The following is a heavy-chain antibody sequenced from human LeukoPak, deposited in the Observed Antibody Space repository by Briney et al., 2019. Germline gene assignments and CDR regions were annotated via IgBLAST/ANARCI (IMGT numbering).Heavy chain of an antibody. V-gene: IGHV3-48*03. D-gene: IGHD5-18*01. Sequence: GGSLRLSCAASGFTFSSYEMNWVRQAPGKGLEGGSDISSSGRTIYYADSVKGRFTISRDNAKNSLYLQMNSLRAEDTAVYYCASGLMDTAMGSFDYWGQGTLVTVSS. J-gene: IGHJ4*02. CDR3: ASGLMDTAMGSFDY. CDR2: ISSSGRTI. CDR1: GFTFSSYE.